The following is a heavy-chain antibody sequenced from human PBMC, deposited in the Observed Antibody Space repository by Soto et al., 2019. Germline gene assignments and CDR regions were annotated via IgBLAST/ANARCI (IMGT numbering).Heavy chain of an antibody. J-gene: IGHJ4*02. CDR2: ISAHNGNT. CDR3: ARGSYGDY. D-gene: IGHD3-16*01. CDR1: GYGFTTYG. Sequence: QVHLVQSGAEVKKPGASVKVSCKGSGYGFTTYGITWVRQAPGQGLEWMAWISAHNGNTNYAQKLEGRVTVTRDTSTSTAYMELRSQRADDAAVYYWARGSYGDYWGQGALVTFA. V-gene: IGHV1-18*01.